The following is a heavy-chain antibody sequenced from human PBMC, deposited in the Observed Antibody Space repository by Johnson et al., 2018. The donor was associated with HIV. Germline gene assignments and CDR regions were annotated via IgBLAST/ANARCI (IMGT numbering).Heavy chain of an antibody. V-gene: IGHV3-30*02. CDR3: AKDLSYPKTRAFDI. Sequence: QVLLVESGGGVVQPGGSLRLSCAASGFTFSSYGMHWVRQVPGPGLEWVTFIQYDGTNKYSADSVKGRFTISRDNSKNTLYLQMYSLRAEDTAVYYCAKDLSYPKTRAFDIWGQGTLVTVSS. CDR1: GFTFSSYG. CDR2: IQYDGTNK. D-gene: IGHD2/OR15-2a*01. J-gene: IGHJ3*02.